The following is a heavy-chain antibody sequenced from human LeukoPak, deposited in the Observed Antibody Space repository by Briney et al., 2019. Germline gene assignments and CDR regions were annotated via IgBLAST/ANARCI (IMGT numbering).Heavy chain of an antibody. CDR2: ISSSSSYI. CDR1: GFTFSSYS. V-gene: IGHV3-21*01. D-gene: IGHD5-18*01. J-gene: IGHJ4*02. Sequence: GGSLRLSCAASGFTFSSYSMNWVRQAPGKGLEWVSSISSSSSYIYYADSVKGRFTISRDNAKNSLYLQMNSLRGEDTAVYYCARIQRGYSYGYGYWGQGTLVTVSS. CDR3: ARIQRGYSYGYGY.